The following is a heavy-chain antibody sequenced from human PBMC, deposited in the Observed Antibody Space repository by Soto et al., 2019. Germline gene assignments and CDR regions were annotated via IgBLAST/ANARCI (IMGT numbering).Heavy chain of an antibody. CDR2: IYYSGST. Sequence: QVQLQESGPGLVKPSETLSLTCTVSGGSISSYYWSWIRQPPGKGLEWIGYIYYSGSTNYNPSLKTRVTIPVHTSKTQFSLKLSSVTAADTAVYYCARRWGCAFEIWGQGTGVTVSS. V-gene: IGHV4-59*01. CDR1: GGSISSYY. CDR3: ARRWGCAFEI. J-gene: IGHJ3*02. D-gene: IGHD3-16*01.